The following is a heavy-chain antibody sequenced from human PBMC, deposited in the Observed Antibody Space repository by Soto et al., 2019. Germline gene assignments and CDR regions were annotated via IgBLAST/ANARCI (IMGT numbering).Heavy chain of an antibody. Sequence: SVKVSCKASGFTFSSSAVQWVRQARGQRLEWIGWIVVGSGKPNYAQKFQERVTITRDMSTSTAYMELSSLRSEDTAVYYCARGQSSSWSYFDYWGQGTLVTVSS. V-gene: IGHV1-58*01. CDR2: IVVGSGKP. CDR1: GFTFSSSA. CDR3: ARGQSSSWSYFDY. D-gene: IGHD6-13*01. J-gene: IGHJ4*02.